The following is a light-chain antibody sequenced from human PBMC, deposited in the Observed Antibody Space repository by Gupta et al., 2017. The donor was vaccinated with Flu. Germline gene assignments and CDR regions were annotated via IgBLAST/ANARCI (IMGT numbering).Light chain of an antibody. J-gene: IGKJ4*01. CDR1: QSISSY. CDR2: AAS. V-gene: IGKV1-39*01. CDR3: QQSDSTLLT. Sequence: RSSLSASVGDRVTITCRASQSISSYLNWYQQKPGKAPKLLIYAASSLQSGVPSRFSGSGSGTDFTLTISRLQPEDFATYYCQQSDSTLLTFGAGTKVEIK.